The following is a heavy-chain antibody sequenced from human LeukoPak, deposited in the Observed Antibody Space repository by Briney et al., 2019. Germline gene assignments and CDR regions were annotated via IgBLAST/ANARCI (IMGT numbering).Heavy chain of an antibody. V-gene: IGHV3-7*01. J-gene: IGHJ4*02. Sequence: GGSLRLSCVVSEFTFSSFWMSWVRQAPGKGLEWVANIKQDGTEKYYVDSVKGRFTVSRDNAKNSLYLQMNSLRAEDTAVYYCARAIGYGYPGGYWGQGTLVTVSS. CDR1: EFTFSSFW. D-gene: IGHD5-12*01. CDR3: ARAIGYGYPGGY. CDR2: IKQDGTEK.